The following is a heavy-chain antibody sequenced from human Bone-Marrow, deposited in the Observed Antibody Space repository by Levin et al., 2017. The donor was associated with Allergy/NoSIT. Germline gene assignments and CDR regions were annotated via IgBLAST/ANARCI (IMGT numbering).Heavy chain of an antibody. Sequence: GGSLRLSCAASGFAFNKAWMTWVRQAPGKGLEWVGRISTTVDGGRTDYAAPVQGRFTISRDDSNDTLYLQMNSLKIEDTAVYYCSSWYFTYGVDVWGQGATVTVSS. J-gene: IGHJ6*02. V-gene: IGHV3-15*07. CDR1: GFAFNKAW. CDR2: ISTTVDGGRT. CDR3: SSWYFTYGVDV. D-gene: IGHD6-13*01.